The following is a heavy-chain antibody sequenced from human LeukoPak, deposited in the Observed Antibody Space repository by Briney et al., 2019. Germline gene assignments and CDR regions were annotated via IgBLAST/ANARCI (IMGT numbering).Heavy chain of an antibody. D-gene: IGHD3-10*01. CDR2: INPSGGST. V-gene: IGHV1-46*01. CDR1: GYTFTSYY. J-gene: IGHJ3*02. CDR3: AREMSGGNAFDI. Sequence: AAVKVSCKASGYTFTSYYIHWVRQAPGQGLEWMGIINPSGGSTTYAQKFLGRVTMTRDTSTSPVYMELSSLRSEDSAVYFCAREMSGGNAFDIWGQGTMVTVSS.